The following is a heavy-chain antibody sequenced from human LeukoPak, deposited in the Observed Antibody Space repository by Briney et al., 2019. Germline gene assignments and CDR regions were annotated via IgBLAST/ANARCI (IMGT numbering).Heavy chain of an antibody. D-gene: IGHD6-13*01. CDR2: ISNDGRSI. V-gene: IGHV3-30*18. J-gene: IGHJ4*02. CDR3: VKEREYSSSVWYFDY. Sequence: GGSLRLSCAASGFTFSSYGMHWVRQAPAKGLEWVAVISNDGRSIYYADSVKGRFTISRDNSKNTLYLQVNSLRVEDTSVYYCVKEREYSSSVWYFDYWGQGTLVTVSS. CDR1: GFTFSSYG.